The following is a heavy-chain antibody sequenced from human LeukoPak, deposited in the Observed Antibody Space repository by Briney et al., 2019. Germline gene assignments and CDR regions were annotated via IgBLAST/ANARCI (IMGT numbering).Heavy chain of an antibody. CDR1: GFTFSSYA. D-gene: IGHD6-19*01. V-gene: IGHV3-48*04. Sequence: GSLRLSCAASGFTFSSYAMSWVRQAPGKGLEWVSYISSSGSTIYYADSVKGRFTISRDNAKNSLYLQMNSLRAEDTAVYYCARMMAVAGPFDYWGQGTLVTVSS. J-gene: IGHJ4*02. CDR2: ISSSGSTI. CDR3: ARMMAVAGPFDY.